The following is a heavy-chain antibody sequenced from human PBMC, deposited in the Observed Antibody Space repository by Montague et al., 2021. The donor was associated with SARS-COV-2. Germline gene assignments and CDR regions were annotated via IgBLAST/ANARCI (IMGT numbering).Heavy chain of an antibody. CDR3: ASWSESDSWYQASLDY. CDR1: GDSISSSYW. V-gene: IGHV4-4*02. J-gene: IGHJ4*02. CDR2: IFHSGTT. D-gene: IGHD6-13*01. Sequence: SGTLSLTCAVSGDSISSSYWWNWVRQSPGKGLEWIGEIFHSGTTXYNPSLKSRITISVDKSRNQFSLRLSSVTAADTAIYYCASWSESDSWYQASLDYWGQGTLITVSS.